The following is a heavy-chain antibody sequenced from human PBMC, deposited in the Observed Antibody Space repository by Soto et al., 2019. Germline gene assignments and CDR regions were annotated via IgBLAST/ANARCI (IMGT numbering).Heavy chain of an antibody. CDR1: GFTFSDHY. CDR2: TRNKANSYTT. CDR3: ARAYDYGDYYYYYGMDV. D-gene: IGHD4-17*01. V-gene: IGHV3-72*01. Sequence: PGGSLRLSCAASGFTFSDHYMDWVRQAPGKGLEWVGRTRNKANSYTTEYAASVKGRFTISRDDSKNSLYLQMNSLKTEDTAVYYCARAYDYGDYYYYYGMDVWGQGTTVTVSS. J-gene: IGHJ6*02.